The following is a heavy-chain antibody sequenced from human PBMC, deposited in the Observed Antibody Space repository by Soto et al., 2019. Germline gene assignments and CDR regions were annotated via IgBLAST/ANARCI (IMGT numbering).Heavy chain of an antibody. Sequence: PGGSLRLSCAASGFTFSSYWMSWVRQAPGKGLEWVANIKQDGSAEYYADSVKGRFTISRDNSKNTLYLQMNSLRAEDTAVYYCARSRDGYSFYFYYGMDGWGQGTTVTVSS. J-gene: IGHJ6*02. CDR3: ARSRDGYSFYFYYGMDG. D-gene: IGHD4-4*01. CDR2: IKQDGSAE. V-gene: IGHV3-7*03. CDR1: GFTFSSYW.